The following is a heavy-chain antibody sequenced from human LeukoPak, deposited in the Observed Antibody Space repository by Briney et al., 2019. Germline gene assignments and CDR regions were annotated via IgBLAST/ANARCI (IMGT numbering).Heavy chain of an antibody. CDR2: ISAYNGNT. J-gene: IGHJ4*02. CDR1: GYTFTSYG. CDR3: ARARYRSSTSCSYYFDY. Sequence: ASVKVSCKASGYTFTSYGISWVRQAPGQGLEWMGWISAYNGNTNYAQKLQGRVTMTTDTSTSTAYMELRSLRSDDTAVYYCARARYRSSTSCSYYFDYWGQGTLVTVSS. V-gene: IGHV1-18*01. D-gene: IGHD2-2*01.